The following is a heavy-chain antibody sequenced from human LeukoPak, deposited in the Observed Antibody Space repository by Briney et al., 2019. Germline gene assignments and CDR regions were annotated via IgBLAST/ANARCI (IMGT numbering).Heavy chain of an antibody. D-gene: IGHD6-13*01. CDR2: INPNSGGT. V-gene: IGHV1-2*02. CDR3: ARAAAAAGLADP. Sequence: ASVKVSCKASGYTFTGYYMHWVRQAPGQGLEWMGWINPNSGGTNYAQKFQGRVTMTRDTSISTAYMELGRLRSDDTAVYYCARAAAAAGLADPWGQGTLVTVSS. CDR1: GYTFTGYY. J-gene: IGHJ5*02.